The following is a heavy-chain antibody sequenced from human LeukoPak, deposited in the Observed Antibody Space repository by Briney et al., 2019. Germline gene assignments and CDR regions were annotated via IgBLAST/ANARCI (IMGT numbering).Heavy chain of an antibody. Sequence: GGSLTLSCEAFEFTFSNYWMSWVRQAPGKGLEWVANINEDGSVKYYADSVKGRFTISRDNARNSVFLQMNSLRAEDTAVYHCVRDKVSGPTLLDHWGQGTLVTVSS. CDR1: EFTFSNYW. CDR2: INEDGSVK. J-gene: IGHJ4*02. CDR3: VRDKVSGPTLLDH. V-gene: IGHV3-7*01. D-gene: IGHD5/OR15-5a*01.